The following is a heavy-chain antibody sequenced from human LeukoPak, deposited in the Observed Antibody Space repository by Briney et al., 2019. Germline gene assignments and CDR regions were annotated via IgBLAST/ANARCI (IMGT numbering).Heavy chain of an antibody. CDR3: ASQRNDYYDSSGHDY. V-gene: IGHV4-39*01. CDR2: IYYSGST. CDR1: GDSTSNINYY. J-gene: IGHJ4*02. D-gene: IGHD3-22*01. Sequence: SETLSLTCTVSGDSTSNINYYWGWIRQPPGKGLEWIGSIYYSGSTYYNPSLKSRVTISVDTSKNQFSLKLSSVTAADTAVYYCASQRNDYYDSSGHDYWGRGTLVTVSS.